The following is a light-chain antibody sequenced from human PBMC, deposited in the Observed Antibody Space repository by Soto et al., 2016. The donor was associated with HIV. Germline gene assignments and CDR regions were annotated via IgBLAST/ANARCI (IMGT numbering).Light chain of an antibody. V-gene: IGLV3-21*03. J-gene: IGLJ2*01. CDR2: DDR. CDR1: NIGGKS. Sequence: SYELTQPPSVSVAPGKTARITCGGNNIGGKSVHWYQQKSGQAPVVVVHDDRHRPSGIPERFSGSNSGNTATLTISRVEAGDEADYSCQVWDSSGDHVVFGGGTKLTVL. CDR3: QVWDSSGDHVV.